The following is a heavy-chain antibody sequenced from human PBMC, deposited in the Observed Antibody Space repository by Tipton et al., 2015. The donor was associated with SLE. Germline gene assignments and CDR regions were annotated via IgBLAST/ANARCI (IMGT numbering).Heavy chain of an antibody. J-gene: IGHJ4*02. CDR3: ARDEYRYDATGYHLLGHFDF. CDR2: VYYTGNT. D-gene: IGHD3-22*01. V-gene: IGHV4-39*07. Sequence: LRLSCIVSGDSISGSSYYWGWIRQPPGKGLEWVGTVYYTGNTFYNPSLKSRVTILVDTSKNQFSLKLSSVTAADTAVYYCARDEYRYDATGYHLLGHFDFWGQGTLVTVSS. CDR1: GDSISGSSYY.